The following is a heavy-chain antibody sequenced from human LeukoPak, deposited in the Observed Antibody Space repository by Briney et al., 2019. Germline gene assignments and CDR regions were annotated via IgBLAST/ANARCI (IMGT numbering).Heavy chain of an antibody. J-gene: IGHJ4*02. V-gene: IGHV4-30-4*08. CDR3: ARVIMAVPGYYFDY. Sequence: SETLSLSCAVSGGSISSGYYYWSWLRPPPGKGRELIGYIYYSGRTYYNPSLQSRVTISVDPSKNQFSLKLSSVTAADTAVYYCARVIMAVPGYYFDYWGQRTLGTLSS. CDR2: IYYSGRT. D-gene: IGHD6-19*01. CDR1: GGSISSGYYY.